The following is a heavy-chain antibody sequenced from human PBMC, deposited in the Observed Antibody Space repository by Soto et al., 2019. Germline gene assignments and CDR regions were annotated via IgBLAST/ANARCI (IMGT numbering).Heavy chain of an antibody. V-gene: IGHV3-23*01. CDR3: ANAELRESSGWYQHYYYHGMDF. Sequence: EVQLLESGGGLVQPGGSLRLSCAASGFTFSSYAMSWVRQAPGKGLEWVSAISRSGGITYYADCVKGRFPISRDNSKNALYLQMHSLRAEDTAVYYCANAELRESSGWYQHYYYHGMDFWGHGATDT. CDR2: ISRSGGIT. D-gene: IGHD6-19*01. CDR1: GFTFSSYA. J-gene: IGHJ6*02.